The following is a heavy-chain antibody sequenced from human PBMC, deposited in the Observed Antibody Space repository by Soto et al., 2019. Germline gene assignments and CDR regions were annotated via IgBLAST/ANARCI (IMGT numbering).Heavy chain of an antibody. V-gene: IGHV3-30*18. CDR2: ISYDGSNK. D-gene: IGHD3-22*01. CDR1: GFTFSSYG. Sequence: GGSLRLSCAASGFTFSSYGMHWVRQAPGKGLEWVAVISYDGSNKYYADSVKGRFTISRDNSKNTLYLQMNSLRAEDTAVYYWAKDRLWNYDSSGYYYGGLNHWGQGTLVTVSS. J-gene: IGHJ1*01. CDR3: AKDRLWNYDSSGYYYGGLNH.